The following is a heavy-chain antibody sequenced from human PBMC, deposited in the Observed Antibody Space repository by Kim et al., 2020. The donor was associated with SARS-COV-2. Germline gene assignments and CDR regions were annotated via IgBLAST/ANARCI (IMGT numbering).Heavy chain of an antibody. J-gene: IGHJ5*02. V-gene: IGHV3-30*02. Sequence: YADSMKGRFTSARENSKSTLYLQMNSLRAEDTAVYYCAKVAVRGAIWIDPWGQGTLDTVPS. D-gene: IGHD3-10*01. CDR3: AKVAVRGAIWIDP.